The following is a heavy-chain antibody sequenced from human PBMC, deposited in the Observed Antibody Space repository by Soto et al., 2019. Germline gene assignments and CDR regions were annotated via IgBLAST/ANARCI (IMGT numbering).Heavy chain of an antibody. V-gene: IGHV1-46*03. CDR1: GYTFASYY. CDR2: INPSGGST. J-gene: IGHJ5*02. Sequence: GASVKVSCKASGYTFASYYMHWVRQAPGQGLEWMGVINPSGGSTSYAQNFQGRVTMTRDTSTSTVYMELSSLRSEDTAVYYCVRESTPTRWFDPWGQGTLVTVSS. D-gene: IGHD2-2*01. CDR3: VRESTPTRWFDP.